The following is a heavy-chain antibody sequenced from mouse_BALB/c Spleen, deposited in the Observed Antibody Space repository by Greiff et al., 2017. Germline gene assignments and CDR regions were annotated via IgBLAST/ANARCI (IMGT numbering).Heavy chain of an antibody. CDR2: INPDSSTI. D-gene: IGHD3-1*01. Sequence: EVKLEESGGGLVQPGGSLKLSCAASGFDFSRYWMSWVRQAPGKGLEWIGEINPDSSTINYTPSLKDKFIISRDNAKNTLYLQMSKVRSEDTALYYCARRGSGYAMDYWGQGTSVTVSS. J-gene: IGHJ4*01. V-gene: IGHV4-1*02. CDR1: GFDFSRYW. CDR3: ARRGSGYAMDY.